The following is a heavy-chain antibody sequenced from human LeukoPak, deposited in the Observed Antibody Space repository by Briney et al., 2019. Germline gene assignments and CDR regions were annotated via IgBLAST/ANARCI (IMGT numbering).Heavy chain of an antibody. CDR3: AREIQLAFDI. D-gene: IGHD5-18*01. CDR2: IYYSGST. J-gene: IGHJ3*02. Sequence: SQTLSLTCTVSGGSISSGSYYWSWIRQPPGKGLEWIGYIYYSGSTNYNPSLKSRVTISVDTSKTQFSLKLSSVTAADTAVYYCAREIQLAFDIWGQGTMVTVSS. V-gene: IGHV4-61*01. CDR1: GGSISSGSYY.